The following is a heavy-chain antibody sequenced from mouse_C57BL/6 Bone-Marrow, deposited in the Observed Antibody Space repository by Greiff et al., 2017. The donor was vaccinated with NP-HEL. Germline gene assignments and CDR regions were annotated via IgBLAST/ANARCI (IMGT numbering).Heavy chain of an antibody. CDR1: GYTFTSYW. J-gene: IGHJ1*03. CDR3: ASHYDGYFYWYFDV. Sequence: QVQLKQSGAELAKPGASVKLSCKASGYTFTSYWMHWVKQRPGQGLEWIGYINPSSGYTKYNQKFKDKATLTADKSSSTAFMQLSSLTFEDSAVYYCASHYDGYFYWYFDVWGTGTTVTVSS. V-gene: IGHV1-7*01. CDR2: INPSSGYT. D-gene: IGHD2-3*01.